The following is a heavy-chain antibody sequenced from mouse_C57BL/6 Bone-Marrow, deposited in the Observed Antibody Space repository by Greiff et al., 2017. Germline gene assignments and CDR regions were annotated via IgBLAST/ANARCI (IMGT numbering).Heavy chain of an antibody. Sequence: EVQLVESGGGLVQPGESLKLSCESNEYEFPSHDMSWVRKTPEKRLELVAAINSDGGSTYYPDTMERRFIISRDNTKKTLYLQRSSLRSEDTALYYCARFYDYDVGAWFAYWGQGTLVTVSA. D-gene: IGHD2-4*01. CDR2: INSDGGST. J-gene: IGHJ3*01. CDR3: ARFYDYDVGAWFAY. V-gene: IGHV5-2*01. CDR1: EYEFPSHD.